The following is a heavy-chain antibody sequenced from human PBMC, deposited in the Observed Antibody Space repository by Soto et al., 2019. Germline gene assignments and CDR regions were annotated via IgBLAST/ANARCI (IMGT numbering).Heavy chain of an antibody. CDR2: IYPGDSDT. CDR1: GYTFPSYW. J-gene: IGHJ3*02. D-gene: IGHD6-6*01. V-gene: IGHV5-51*01. Sequence: GESLKISCKGSGYTFPSYWIGWVRQMPGKGLEWMGIIYPGDSDTRYSPSFQGQVTISADKSISTAYLQWSSLKASDTAMYYCARGSSSSEDAFDIWGQGTMVTVSS. CDR3: ARGSSSSEDAFDI.